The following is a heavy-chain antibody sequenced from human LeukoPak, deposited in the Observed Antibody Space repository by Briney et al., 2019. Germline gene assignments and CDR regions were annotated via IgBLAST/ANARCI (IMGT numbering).Heavy chain of an antibody. CDR2: ISYDGSNR. V-gene: IGHV3-30*18. J-gene: IGHJ4*02. CDR3: AKDLGDYGGNSDLNY. D-gene: IGHD4-23*01. Sequence: GGSLRLSCAASGFTFSSYDMHWVRQAPGKGLEWVAVISYDGSNRYYADSVKGRFTISRDNSKNTLYLQMNSLRAEDTAVYYCAKDLGDYGGNSDLNYWGQGTLVTVSS. CDR1: GFTFSSYD.